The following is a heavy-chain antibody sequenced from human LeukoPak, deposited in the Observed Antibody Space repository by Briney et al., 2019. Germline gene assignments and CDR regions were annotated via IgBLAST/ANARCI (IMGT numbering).Heavy chain of an antibody. V-gene: IGHV4-39*07. Sequence: PSETLSLTCKVSGGSISSSGYYWGWIRQPPGKGLEWIGSIYYTGRTYYSPSLKSRVTISVDTSKNQFSLKLSSVTAADTAVYYCARVGQSSSWYGGQRANYFDYWGQGTLVTVSS. CDR2: IYYTGRT. D-gene: IGHD6-13*01. J-gene: IGHJ4*02. CDR3: ARVGQSSSWYGGQRANYFDY. CDR1: GGSISSSGYY.